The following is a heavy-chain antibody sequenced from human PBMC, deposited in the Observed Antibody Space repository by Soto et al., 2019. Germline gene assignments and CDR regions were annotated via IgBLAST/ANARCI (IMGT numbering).Heavy chain of an antibody. D-gene: IGHD3-9*01. CDR1: GYTFTGYY. CDR2: INPNSGGT. CDR3: ARAWVRAPYYILTGPLHEVAFNI. Sequence: ASVKVSCKASGYTFTGYYMHWVRQAPGQGLEWMGWINPNSGGTNYAQKFQGWVTMTRDTSISTAYMELSRLRSDDTAVYYCARAWVRAPYYILTGPLHEVAFNIWGKGTMVPFPS. V-gene: IGHV1-2*04. J-gene: IGHJ3*02.